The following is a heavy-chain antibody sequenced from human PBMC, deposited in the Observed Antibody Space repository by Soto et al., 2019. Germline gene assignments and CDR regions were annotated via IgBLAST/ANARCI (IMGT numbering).Heavy chain of an antibody. CDR3: VRIGGYVVVVPAAIGYYGMDV. V-gene: IGHV1-69*13. Sequence: SVKVSCKASGGTFSSYAISWVRQAPGQGLEWMGGIIPIFGTANYAQKLQGRVTITADESTSTAYMELSSLRSEYTAVYYCVRIGGYVVVVPAAIGYYGMDVWGQGTTVTVSS. J-gene: IGHJ6*02. CDR2: IIPIFGTA. D-gene: IGHD2-2*01. CDR1: GGTFSSYA.